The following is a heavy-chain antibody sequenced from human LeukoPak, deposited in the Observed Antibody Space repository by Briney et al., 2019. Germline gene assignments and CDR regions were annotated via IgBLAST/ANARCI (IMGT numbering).Heavy chain of an antibody. V-gene: IGHV4-61*01. D-gene: IGHD2-2*01. CDR2: IYYSGST. J-gene: IGHJ3*02. CDR3: AREDIVVVPAADAFDI. CDR1: GGSVGSGSYY. Sequence: SETLSLTCTVSGGSVGSGSYYWSWIRQPPGKGLEWIRYIYYSGSTNYNPSLKSRVTISVDTSKNQFSLKLSSVTAADTAVYYCAREDIVVVPAADAFDIWGQGTMVTVSS.